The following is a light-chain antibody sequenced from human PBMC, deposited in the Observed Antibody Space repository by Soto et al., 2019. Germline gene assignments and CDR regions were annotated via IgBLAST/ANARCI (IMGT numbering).Light chain of an antibody. CDR3: QQYNNWPLYT. CDR2: GAS. J-gene: IGKJ2*01. CDR1: QSVSSN. Sequence: EIVMTQSPATLSVSPGERATLSCGASQSVSSNLAWYQQKPGQGPRLLIYGASTRATGIPARFSGSRSGTEFTLTISSLQSEDFAVYYCQQYNNWPLYTFGQGTKVDIK. V-gene: IGKV3-15*01.